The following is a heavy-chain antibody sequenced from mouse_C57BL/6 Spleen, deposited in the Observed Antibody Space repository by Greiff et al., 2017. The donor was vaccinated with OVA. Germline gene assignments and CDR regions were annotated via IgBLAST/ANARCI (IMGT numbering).Heavy chain of an antibody. CDR2: IYPGNSDT. V-gene: IGHV1-5*01. CDR3: TRKGLGDEVFAY. J-gene: IGHJ3*01. D-gene: IGHD3-1*01. Sequence: DVKLQESGTVLARPGASVKMSCKTSGYTFPSYWMHWVKQRPGQGLEWIGAIYPGNSDTSYNQKFKGKAKLTAVTSASTAYMELSSLTNEDSAVYYCTRKGLGDEVFAYWGQGTLVTVSA. CDR1: GYTFPSYW.